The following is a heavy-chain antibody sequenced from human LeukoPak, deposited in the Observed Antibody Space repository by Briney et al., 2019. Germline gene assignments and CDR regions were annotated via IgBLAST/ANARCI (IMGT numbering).Heavy chain of an antibody. D-gene: IGHD1-1*01. Sequence: PGGSLRLSCAASGFIFCDYWIHWVRQAPGKGLEWVSRIDCDASSTHYADSVKGRFTVPRDNAQNTVYLQMDSLRADDTAVYHCARVRSGTADYWGLGTQVIVSS. J-gene: IGHJ4*02. V-gene: IGHV3-74*01. CDR1: GFIFCDYW. CDR2: IDCDASST. CDR3: ARVRSGTADY.